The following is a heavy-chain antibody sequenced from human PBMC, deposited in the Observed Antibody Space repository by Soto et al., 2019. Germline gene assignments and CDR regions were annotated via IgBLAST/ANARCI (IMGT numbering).Heavy chain of an antibody. CDR1: GGTFSSYA. CDR3: AREYYDFWSGYSGESNAFDI. J-gene: IGHJ3*02. Sequence: ASVKVSCKASGGTFSSYAISWVRQAPGQGLEWMGGIIPIFGTANYAQKFQGRVTITADESTSTAYMELSSLRSEDTAVYYCAREYYDFWSGYSGESNAFDIWGQGTMVT. V-gene: IGHV1-69*13. CDR2: IIPIFGTA. D-gene: IGHD3-3*01.